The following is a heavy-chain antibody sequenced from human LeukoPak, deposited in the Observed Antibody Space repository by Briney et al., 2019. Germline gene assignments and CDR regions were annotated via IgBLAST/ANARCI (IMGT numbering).Heavy chain of an antibody. Sequence: GGSLRLSCATSGFTFSSYAMSWVRQAPGKGLEWVSSISGSGGNTYYADSVKGRFTISRDNSKNTLYLQMNSLRAEDTAVYYCAKDLNMIAVAGTDAFDIWGQGTMVTVSS. CDR1: GFTFSSYA. CDR3: AKDLNMIAVAGTDAFDI. J-gene: IGHJ3*02. CDR2: ISGSGGNT. D-gene: IGHD6-19*01. V-gene: IGHV3-23*01.